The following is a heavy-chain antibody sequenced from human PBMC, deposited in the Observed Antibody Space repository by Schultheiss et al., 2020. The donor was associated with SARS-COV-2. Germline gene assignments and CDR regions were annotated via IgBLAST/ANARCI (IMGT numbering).Heavy chain of an antibody. Sequence: GSLRLSCAASGFTVSSNYMSWVRQAPGKGLEWVSVIYSGGSTYYADSVKGRFTISRDNSKNTLYLQMNSLRAEDTAVYYCARDMGYSGSSRPFDYWGQGTLVTVSS. J-gene: IGHJ4*02. V-gene: IGHV3-66*01. CDR1: GFTVSSNY. CDR3: ARDMGYSGSSRPFDY. D-gene: IGHD1-26*01. CDR2: IYSGGST.